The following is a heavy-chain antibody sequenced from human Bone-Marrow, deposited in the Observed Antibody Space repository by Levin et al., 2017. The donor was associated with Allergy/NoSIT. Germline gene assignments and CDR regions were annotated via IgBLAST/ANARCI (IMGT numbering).Heavy chain of an antibody. J-gene: IGHJ5*02. CDR3: ARESRGFFDP. Sequence: GASVKVSCKATGYTFTHYGITWVRQAPGQGLEWVGWISAHNGDTNYAQKLRGRVTVTTDTSASTAYMELRSLTFDDTAIYYCARESRGFFDPWGQGTLVTVSS. D-gene: IGHD3-10*01. V-gene: IGHV1-18*01. CDR1: GYTFTHYG. CDR2: ISAHNGDT.